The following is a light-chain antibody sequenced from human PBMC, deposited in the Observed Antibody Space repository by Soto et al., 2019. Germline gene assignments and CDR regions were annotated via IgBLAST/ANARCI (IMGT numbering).Light chain of an antibody. CDR2: EVA. V-gene: IGLV2-23*02. Sequence: QSALTQPASVSGSPGQSITISCTGTSSDVGSYDVVSWYQQHPGKAPQLIIYEVAQRPSGVSDRFSGSKSGSTASLTISGLQAEDEAHYFLCSYAGSTTFWVFGGGTKGTVL. CDR1: SSDVGSYDV. J-gene: IGLJ3*02. CDR3: CSYAGSTTFWV.